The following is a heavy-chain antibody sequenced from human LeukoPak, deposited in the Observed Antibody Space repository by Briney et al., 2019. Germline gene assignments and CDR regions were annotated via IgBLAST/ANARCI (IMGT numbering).Heavy chain of an antibody. CDR3: ARRKRGIAAAGPKYWYFDL. D-gene: IGHD6-13*01. CDR1: GVSFSVYY. Sequence: SETLSLTCAVYGVSFSVYYWSWIREPPGKGLEWIGEINHRGSTNYNPSLKSRVTISVATSKNQFSLKLSSVTAADTAVYYCARRKRGIAAAGPKYWYFDLWGRGTLVTVSS. CDR2: INHRGST. V-gene: IGHV4-34*01. J-gene: IGHJ2*01.